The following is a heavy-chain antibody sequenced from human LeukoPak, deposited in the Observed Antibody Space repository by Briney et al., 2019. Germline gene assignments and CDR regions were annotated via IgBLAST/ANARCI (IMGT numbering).Heavy chain of an antibody. CDR1: GYTFTSYY. CDR3: ARVGGMVTLNKFYYYYYYTDV. D-gene: IGHD5-18*01. Sequence: ASVKVSCKASGYTFTSYYMHWVRQAPGQGLEWMGIINPSGGSTSYAQKFQGRVTMTRDMSTSTVYMELSSLRSEDTAVYYCARVGGMVTLNKFYYYYYYTDVWGKGTTVTVSS. J-gene: IGHJ6*03. V-gene: IGHV1-46*01. CDR2: INPSGGST.